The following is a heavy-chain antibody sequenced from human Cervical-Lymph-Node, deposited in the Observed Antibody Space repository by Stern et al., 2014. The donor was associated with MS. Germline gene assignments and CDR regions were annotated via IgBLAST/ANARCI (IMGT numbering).Heavy chain of an antibody. CDR2: IHDSGST. CDR1: GGSISSSGYY. CDR3: ATTRWDLFTWNWFDP. V-gene: IGHV4-61*02. J-gene: IGHJ5*02. D-gene: IGHD1-26*01. Sequence: VQLVESGPGLVKPSQTLFLTCTVSGGSISSSGYYWSWIRQPADKGLEWIGRIHDSGSTYYNPSLKSRVTISMDTAKNQFSLQTTSVTAADTAVYYCATTRWDLFTWNWFDPWGQGTLVTVSS.